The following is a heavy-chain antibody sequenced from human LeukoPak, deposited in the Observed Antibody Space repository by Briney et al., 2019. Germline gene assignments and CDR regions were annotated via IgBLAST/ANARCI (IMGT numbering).Heavy chain of an antibody. J-gene: IGHJ3*02. CDR3: AKKGVPAASPSAFDI. D-gene: IGHD2-2*01. CDR2: TSGSGGST. Sequence: SGGSLRLSCAASGFTFNNYAMSWVRQAPGKRLEWVSATSGSGGSTYYADSVKGRFTISRDNSKNTLYLQMNSLRAEDTAVYFCAKKGVPAASPSAFDIWGQGTMVTVSS. CDR1: GFTFNNYA. V-gene: IGHV3-23*01.